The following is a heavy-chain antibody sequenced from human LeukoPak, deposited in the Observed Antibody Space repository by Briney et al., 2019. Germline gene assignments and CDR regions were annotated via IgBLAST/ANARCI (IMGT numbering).Heavy chain of an antibody. CDR2: INHSGST. Sequence: SETLSLTCAVYGGSFSGYYWSWIRQPPGKGLEWVGEINHSGSTNYNPSLESRVTISLETSKNQLSLMLISVTRADTAADYCARALIGDKAMVKSRYFDYWGQGTLVTVSS. V-gene: IGHV4-34*01. CDR1: GGSFSGYY. J-gene: IGHJ4*02. D-gene: IGHD5-18*01. CDR3: ARALIGDKAMVKSRYFDY.